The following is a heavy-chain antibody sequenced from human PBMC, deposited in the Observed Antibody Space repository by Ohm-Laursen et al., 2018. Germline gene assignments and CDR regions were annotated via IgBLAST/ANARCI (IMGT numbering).Heavy chain of an antibody. CDR2: ISWNSGSI. Sequence: SLRLSCAASGFTFDDYAMHWVRQAPGKGLEWVSGISWNSGSIGYADSVKGRFTISRDNAKNSLYLQMNSLRAEDTALYYCASNADTTGFDYWGQGTLVTVPS. D-gene: IGHD1-14*01. V-gene: IGHV3-9*01. CDR1: GFTFDDYA. J-gene: IGHJ4*02. CDR3: ASNADTTGFDY.